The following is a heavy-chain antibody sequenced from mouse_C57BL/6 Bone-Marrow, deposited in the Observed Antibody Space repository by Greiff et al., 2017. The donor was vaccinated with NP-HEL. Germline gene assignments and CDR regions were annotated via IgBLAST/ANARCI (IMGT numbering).Heavy chain of an antibody. CDR3: AKLGALDY. CDR2: IYPGSGST. V-gene: IGHV1-55*01. D-gene: IGHD1-3*01. J-gene: IGHJ2*01. Sequence: QVQLQQPGAELVKPGASVKLSCKASGYTFTSYWIPWVKQRPGQGLEWIGDIYPGSGSTNYNEKFKSKATLTVDKSSSTAYMQLSSLTSEDSAVYYGAKLGALDYWGQGTTLTVSS. CDR1: GYTFTSYW.